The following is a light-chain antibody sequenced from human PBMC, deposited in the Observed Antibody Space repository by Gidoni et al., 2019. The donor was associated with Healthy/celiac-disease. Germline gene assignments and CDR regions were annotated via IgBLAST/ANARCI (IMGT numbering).Light chain of an antibody. CDR1: QSISSY. CDR3: QQSYSTPYT. CDR2: AAS. Sequence: DIQITQSPSSLSASVGDRVTITCRASQSISSYLNWYHQKPGKAPKLLIYAASSLQSGVPSRFSGSGSGTDFTLTISSLQPEDFPTYYCQQSYSTPYTFGQGTKLEIK. V-gene: IGKV1-39*01. J-gene: IGKJ2*01.